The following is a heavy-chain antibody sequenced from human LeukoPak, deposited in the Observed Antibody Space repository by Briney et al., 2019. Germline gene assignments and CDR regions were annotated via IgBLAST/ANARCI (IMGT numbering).Heavy chain of an antibody. CDR3: ARDPDYYDSRVVDF. J-gene: IGHJ4*02. CDR2: SSDPSRT. Sequence: GGSLRLSCVASGFPFSSVGMNWVRQAPGKGLEWVSYSSDPSRTYYADSVRGRFTISRDNAKHSLYLQMDNLRTEDTAMYYCARDPDYYDSRVVDFWGQGTRVTVSS. D-gene: IGHD3-22*01. CDR1: GFPFSSVG. V-gene: IGHV3-21*01.